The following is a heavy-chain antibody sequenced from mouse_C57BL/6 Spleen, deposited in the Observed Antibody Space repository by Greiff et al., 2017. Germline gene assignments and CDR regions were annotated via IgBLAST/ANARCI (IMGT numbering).Heavy chain of an antibody. V-gene: IGHV1-80*01. CDR1: GYAFSSYW. CDR3: ARAEYDRYDYDY. CDR2: IYPGDGDT. Sequence: VQLQQSGAELVKPGASVKISCKASGYAFSSYWMNWVKQRPGKGLEWIGQIYPGDGDTNDNGKFKGKSTLTADKSSSTAYMQISSLTSEDTAVYFCARAEYDRYDYDYWGQGTTLTVSS. D-gene: IGHD1-2*01. J-gene: IGHJ2*01.